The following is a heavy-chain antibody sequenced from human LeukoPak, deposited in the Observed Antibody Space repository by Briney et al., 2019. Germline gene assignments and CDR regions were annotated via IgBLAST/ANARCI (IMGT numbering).Heavy chain of an antibody. V-gene: IGHV1-24*01. J-gene: IGHJ4*02. D-gene: IGHD3-22*01. Sequence: GASVKVSCKVSGYTLTELSMHWVRQAPGKGLEWMGGFDPEDGETIYAQKFQGRVTMTEDTSTDTAYMELSSLRSEDTAVYYCATVHYDGSGYYVRSFFDYWGQGTLVTVSS. CDR3: ATVHYDGSGYYVRSFFDY. CDR2: FDPEDGET. CDR1: GYTLTELS.